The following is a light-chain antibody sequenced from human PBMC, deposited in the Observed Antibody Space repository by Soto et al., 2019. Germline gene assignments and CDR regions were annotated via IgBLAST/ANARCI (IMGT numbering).Light chain of an antibody. J-gene: IGLJ3*02. CDR3: SSYTTSSTVV. Sequence: QSALTQPASVSGSPGQSITISCTGTSSDVGSYDYVSWYQQHPGKAPKLMIYDVTHRLSGVSNRLSGSKSGNTASLTISGLQAEDEADYYCSSYTTSSTVVFGGGTKLTVL. V-gene: IGLV2-14*03. CDR1: SSDVGSYDY. CDR2: DVT.